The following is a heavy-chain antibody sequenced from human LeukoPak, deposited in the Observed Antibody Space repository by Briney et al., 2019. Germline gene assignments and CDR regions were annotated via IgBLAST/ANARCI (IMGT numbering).Heavy chain of an antibody. V-gene: IGHV3-53*03. CDR1: GVTVSSNY. Sequence: GGSLRLSCAASGVTVSSNYMSCVREAPGKGLEWVSVMYSDGRTKYADSVRGRFIISRDNTKNTLYLQMNSLRAEDTTVYFCPGERRGYTYGYNDAFDLWGQGRMVTVS. D-gene: IGHD5-18*01. CDR2: MYSDGRT. J-gene: IGHJ3*01. CDR3: PGERRGYTYGYNDAFDL.